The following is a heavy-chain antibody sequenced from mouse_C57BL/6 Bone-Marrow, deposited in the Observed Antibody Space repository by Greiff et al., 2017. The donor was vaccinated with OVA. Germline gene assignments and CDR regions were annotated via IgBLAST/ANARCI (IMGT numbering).Heavy chain of an antibody. D-gene: IGHD2-10*01. CDR3: ARSYYDLSWFAY. CDR1: GYTFTSYW. V-gene: IGHV1-52*01. J-gene: IGHJ3*01. Sequence: QVQLQQPGAELVRPGSSVKLSCKASGYTFTSYWMHWVKQRPIQGLEWIGNIDPSDSETHYNQKFKDKATLTVDKSSSTAYMQRISLTSEDSAVYYCARSYYDLSWFAYWGQGTLVTVSA. CDR2: IDPSDSET.